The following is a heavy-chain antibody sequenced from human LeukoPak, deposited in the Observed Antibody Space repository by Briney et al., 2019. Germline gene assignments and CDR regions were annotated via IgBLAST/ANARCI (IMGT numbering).Heavy chain of an antibody. CDR3: TTVGYDFWSGYYPYTWFDP. CDR1: GFTFSNAW. J-gene: IGHJ5*02. D-gene: IGHD3-3*01. CDR2: IKSKTDGGTT. V-gene: IGHV3-15*01. Sequence: PGGSLRLSCAASGFTFSNAWMSWVRQAPGKGLEWVGRIKSKTDGGTTDYAAPVKGRFTISRDDSKNTLYLQMNSLKTEDTVVYYCTTVGYDFWSGYYPYTWFDPWGQGTLVTVSS.